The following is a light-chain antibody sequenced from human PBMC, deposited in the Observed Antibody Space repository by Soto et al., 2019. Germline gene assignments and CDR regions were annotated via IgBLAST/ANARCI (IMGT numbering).Light chain of an antibody. J-gene: IGKJ1*01. V-gene: IGKV1-39*01. CDR3: QQSYSTPPT. CDR1: QSIGRN. CDR2: TSS. Sequence: DIRMTQSPASLSASVGDRVTISCRASQSIGRNLNWYQQKPGKAPTLLMFTSSNLQSGVPSRFSGSGSGTDFILTISSLQPEDFATYYCQQSYSTPPTFGQGTKVDIK.